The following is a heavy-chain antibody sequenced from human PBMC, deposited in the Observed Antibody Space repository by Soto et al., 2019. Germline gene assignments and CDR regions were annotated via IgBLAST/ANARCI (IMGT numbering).Heavy chain of an antibody. V-gene: IGHV4-59*01. Sequence: SETLSLTCTVSGGSISSYYWSWIRQPPGKGLEWIGYIYYSGSTNYNPSLKSRVTISVDTSKNQFSLKLSSVTAADTAVYYCARRKNERYYYYYYMDVWGKGTTVTVSS. CDR3: ARRKNERYYYYYYMDV. J-gene: IGHJ6*03. D-gene: IGHD1-1*01. CDR1: GGSISSYY. CDR2: IYYSGST.